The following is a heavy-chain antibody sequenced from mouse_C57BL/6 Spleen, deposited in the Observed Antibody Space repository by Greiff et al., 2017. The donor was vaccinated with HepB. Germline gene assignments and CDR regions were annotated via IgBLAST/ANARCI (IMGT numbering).Heavy chain of an antibody. CDR1: GYSITIGYY. D-gene: IGHD2-1*01. CDR3: ARGAYGKRYFDV. CDR2: ISYDGSN. V-gene: IGHV3-6*01. Sequence: VQLQQSGPGLVKPSQSLSLTCSVTGYSITIGYYWNWIRQFPGNKLEWMGYISYDGSNNYNPSLKNRISITRDTSKNQFFLKLNSVTTEDTATYYCARGAYGKRYFDVWGTGTTVTVSS. J-gene: IGHJ1*03.